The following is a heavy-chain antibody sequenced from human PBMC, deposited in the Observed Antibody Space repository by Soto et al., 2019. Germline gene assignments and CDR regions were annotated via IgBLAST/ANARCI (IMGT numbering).Heavy chain of an antibody. D-gene: IGHD3-3*01. V-gene: IGHV3-11*01. CDR3: ARARFLEWLLSRYYFDY. J-gene: IGHJ4*02. CDR2: ISSSGSTI. Sequence: GSLRLSCAASGFTFSDYYMSWIRQAPGKGLEWVSYISSSGSTIYYADSVKGRFTISRDNAKNSLYLQMNSLRAEDPAVYYCARARFLEWLLSRYYFDYWGQGTLVTVSS. CDR1: GFTFSDYY.